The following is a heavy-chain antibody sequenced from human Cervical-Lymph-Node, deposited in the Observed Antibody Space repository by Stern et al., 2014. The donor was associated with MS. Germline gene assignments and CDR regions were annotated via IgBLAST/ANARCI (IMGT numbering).Heavy chain of an antibody. CDR1: GFAFSTYG. Sequence: QVQLVESGGGVVQPGRSLRLSCTASGFAFSTYGMHWVRQSPGKGLEWVALIWYDGSKEDYADSVKGRFTISRDSSKNTLYLQMNNLRVEDTAVYYCARDLVRYSVEYGSPFDYWGQGTLVTVSS. D-gene: IGHD2-15*01. CDR2: IWYDGSKE. CDR3: ARDLVRYSVEYGSPFDY. V-gene: IGHV3-33*01. J-gene: IGHJ4*02.